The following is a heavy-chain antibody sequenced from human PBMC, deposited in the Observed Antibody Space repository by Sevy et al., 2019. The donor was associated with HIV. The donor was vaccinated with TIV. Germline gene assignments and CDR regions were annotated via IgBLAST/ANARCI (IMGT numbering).Heavy chain of an antibody. Sequence: SETLSLTCTVSGGSISTYYWSWNRQPPGKGLQWIGYIYYTGKTNYNPSLQTPVTMSIDTSKNQFSLRLSSVTSADTAMYYCARLSRNNVVVTGVRRDGFDVWGQGTMVTVSS. CDR1: GGSISTYY. CDR3: ARLSRNNVVVTGVRRDGFDV. V-gene: IGHV4-59*01. CDR2: IYYTGKT. D-gene: IGHD2-21*02. J-gene: IGHJ3*01.